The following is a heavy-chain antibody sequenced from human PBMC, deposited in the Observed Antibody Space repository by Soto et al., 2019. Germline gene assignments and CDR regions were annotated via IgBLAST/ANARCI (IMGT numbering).Heavy chain of an antibody. CDR3: ARGQLLHYQYGLDV. CDR2: IYYGGST. CDR1: GVPITTFY. V-gene: IGHV4-59*07. J-gene: IGHJ6*02. D-gene: IGHD3-10*01. Sequence: QVQLQESGPALVRPSDSLSLMCSVSGVPITTFYWSWIRQAPGKGLEYIGYIYYGGSTHYNPALKSRVTISVETANNEFSLKLRSVTAADTAAYYCARGQLLHYQYGLDVWGQGTTVIV.